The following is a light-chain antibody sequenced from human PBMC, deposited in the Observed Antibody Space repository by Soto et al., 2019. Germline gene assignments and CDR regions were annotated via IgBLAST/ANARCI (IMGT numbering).Light chain of an antibody. CDR3: QQRSNWPWT. CDR1: QSVSSY. J-gene: IGKJ1*01. Sequence: EIMLTQSPVTLSLSPGERATLSCRASQSVSSYLAWYQQKPGQAPRLLIYDASNRATGIPARFSGSGSGTDFTLTISSLEPEDFAVYYCQQRSNWPWTFGQGTKVDIK. V-gene: IGKV3-11*01. CDR2: DAS.